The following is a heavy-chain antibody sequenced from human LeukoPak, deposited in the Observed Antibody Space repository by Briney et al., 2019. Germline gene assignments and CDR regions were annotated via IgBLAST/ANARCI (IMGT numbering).Heavy chain of an antibody. CDR1: GFTFSDSA. V-gene: IGHV3-73*01. CDR2: IRSKTNNYAT. J-gene: IGHJ5*02. CDR3: ARGYGGLRSWFDP. D-gene: IGHD4-23*01. Sequence: GGSLRLSCAASGFTFSDSAIHWVRQASGKGLEWVGRIRSKTNNYATEYAASVKGRFTISRDDSKNTAFLQLNSLKTEDTAVYYCARGYGGLRSWFDPWGQGTLVTVSS.